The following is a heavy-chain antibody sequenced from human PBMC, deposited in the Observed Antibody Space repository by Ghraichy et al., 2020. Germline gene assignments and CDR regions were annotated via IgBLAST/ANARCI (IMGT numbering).Heavy chain of an antibody. Sequence: GGSLRLSCAASGFTFSSYAMSWVRQAPGKGLEWVSAISGSGGSTYYADSVKGRFTISRDNSKNTLYLQMNSLRAEDTAVYYCAKALKSPRAGRPGDWLHPIDYWGQGTLVTVSS. CDR1: GFTFSSYA. CDR3: AKALKSPRAGRPGDWLHPIDY. CDR2: ISGSGGST. V-gene: IGHV3-23*01. J-gene: IGHJ4*02. D-gene: IGHD3-9*01.